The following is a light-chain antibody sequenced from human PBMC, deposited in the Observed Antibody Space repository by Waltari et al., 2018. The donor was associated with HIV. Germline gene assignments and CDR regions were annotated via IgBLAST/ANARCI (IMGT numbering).Light chain of an antibody. CDR1: ALKNQY. Sequence: YELTQPSSVSVSPGQTARITCSGDALKNQYSYCYQQKPGQAPVLIIYKDIERPSGIPERFSGSSSGTTVTLTITGVQAEDEADYYCQTPDSSGSFVVFGGGTRVTVL. V-gene: IGLV3-25*03. CDR3: QTPDSSGSFVV. J-gene: IGLJ2*01. CDR2: KDI.